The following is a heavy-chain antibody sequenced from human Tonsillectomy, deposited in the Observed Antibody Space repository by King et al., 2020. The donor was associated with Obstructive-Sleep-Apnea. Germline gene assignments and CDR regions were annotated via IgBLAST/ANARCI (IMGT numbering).Heavy chain of an antibody. CDR2: INGVGSTT. CDR3: VAPLDGFWGN. Sequence: VQLVESGGGLVQPGGSLRLSCAASGLTFSSNWMHWIRQAPGKGLMWVSRINGVGSTTNYAVSVKGRFTISRDNAKNTLYLQMNSLRAEDTAVYYCVAPLDGFWGNWGQGTLVIVSS. V-gene: IGHV3-74*01. J-gene: IGHJ4*02. CDR1: GLTFSSNW. D-gene: IGHD3-16*01.